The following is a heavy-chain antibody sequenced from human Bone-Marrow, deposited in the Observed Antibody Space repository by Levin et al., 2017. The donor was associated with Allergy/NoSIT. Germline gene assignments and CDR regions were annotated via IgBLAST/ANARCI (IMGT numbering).Heavy chain of an antibody. D-gene: IGHD1-26*01. Sequence: PGGSLRLSCVASGFSFSNYWMSWVRQAPGKGLEWVANIKEDGSAKYYVDSVKGRFSISRDNDRKSLFLQMSSLRAEDTAVYYCARRHPVVGATGWGYNLNVWGQGTTVIVSS. J-gene: IGHJ6*02. V-gene: IGHV3-7*01. CDR2: IKEDGSAK. CDR3: ARRHPVVGATGWGYNLNV. CDR1: GFSFSNYW.